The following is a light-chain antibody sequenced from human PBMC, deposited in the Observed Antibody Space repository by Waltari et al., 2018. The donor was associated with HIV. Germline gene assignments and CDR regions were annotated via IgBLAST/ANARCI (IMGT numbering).Light chain of an antibody. Sequence: DIQMTQSPSTLSVSVGDRVTITCRTSQSLTAWLAWYQQKPGKAPKLLIYQASTLESGVPSRFSGSGSGTEFALTISSLQPDDFATYYCQQYKNSPWTFGQGTKVELK. CDR2: QAS. J-gene: IGKJ1*01. CDR1: QSLTAW. V-gene: IGKV1-5*03. CDR3: QQYKNSPWT.